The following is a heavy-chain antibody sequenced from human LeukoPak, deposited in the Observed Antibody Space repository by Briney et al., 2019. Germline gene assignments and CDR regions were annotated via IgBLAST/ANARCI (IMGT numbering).Heavy chain of an antibody. CDR2: INPSGGST. J-gene: IGHJ3*02. Sequence: ASVKVSCKASGYTFTSYYMHWVRQAPGQGLEWMGIINPSGGSTSYAQKLQGRVTMTRDTSTSTVYMELSSLRSEGTAVYYCASTSDTYSSSWRDAFDIWGQGTMVTVSS. D-gene: IGHD6-13*01. V-gene: IGHV1-46*01. CDR1: GYTFTSYY. CDR3: ASTSDTYSSSWRDAFDI.